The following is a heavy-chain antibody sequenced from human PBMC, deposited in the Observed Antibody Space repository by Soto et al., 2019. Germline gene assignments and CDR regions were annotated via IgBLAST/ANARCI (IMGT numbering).Heavy chain of an antibody. Sequence: GGSLRLSCAASGFTFSSYGMHWVRQAPDKGLEWVAVISYDGSNKYYADSVKGRFTISRDNSKNTLYLQMNSLRAKDTAVTYCAKPPLGGTQLGSWSKGTRVTASS. D-gene: IGHD2-15*01. CDR1: GFTFSSYG. J-gene: IGHJ4*02. CDR2: ISYDGSNK. V-gene: IGHV3-30*18. CDR3: AKPPLGGTQLGS.